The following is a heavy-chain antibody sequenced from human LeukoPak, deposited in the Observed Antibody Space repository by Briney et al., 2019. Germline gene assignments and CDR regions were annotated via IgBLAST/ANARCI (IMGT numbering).Heavy chain of an antibody. V-gene: IGHV3-21*01. D-gene: IGHD6-6*01. J-gene: IGHJ5*02. Sequence: GGSLRLSCVASGFTFSSYSMNWVRQAPGKGLEWVSSISSSSSYIYYADSVKGRFTISRDNAKNSLYLQMNSLRAEDTAVYYCAREKGPRRLGGFDPWGQGTLVTVSS. CDR1: GFTFSSYS. CDR2: ISSSSSYI. CDR3: AREKGPRRLGGFDP.